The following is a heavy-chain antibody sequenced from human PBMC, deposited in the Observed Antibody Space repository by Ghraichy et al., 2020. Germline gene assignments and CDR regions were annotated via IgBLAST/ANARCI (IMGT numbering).Heavy chain of an antibody. CDR1: GDSLSSNGVA. Sequence: SQTLSTCVISGDSLSSNGVAWNWIRQSPSRGLEWLGRTYYRSKWYSEYAISVKSRITINPDTSKNQFSLHLSSLTPGDTALYYCVRGQWSAFNFWGQGTLVTVSS. V-gene: IGHV6-1*01. CDR2: TYYRSKWYS. J-gene: IGHJ4*02. CDR3: VRGQWSAFNF. D-gene: IGHD6-19*01.